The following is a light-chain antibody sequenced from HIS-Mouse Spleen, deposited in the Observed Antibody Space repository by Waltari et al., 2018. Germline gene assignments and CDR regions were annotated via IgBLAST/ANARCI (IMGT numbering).Light chain of an antibody. CDR2: DVS. V-gene: IGLV2-14*03. Sequence: QSALTQPASVSGSPGQSITISCTGTSSDVGGYNYVSWYQQHPGKAPKLMIYDVSNRPSGVSKRFPGSKSGNTASLNISGLQAEDEADYYCSSYTSSSFNVVFGGGTKLTVL. CDR1: SSDVGGYNY. CDR3: SSYTSSSFNVV. J-gene: IGLJ2*01.